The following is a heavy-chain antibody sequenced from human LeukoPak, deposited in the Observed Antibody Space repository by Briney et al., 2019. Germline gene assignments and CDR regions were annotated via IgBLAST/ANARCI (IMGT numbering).Heavy chain of an antibody. J-gene: IGHJ4*02. V-gene: IGHV3-53*01. CDR3: ARVLSVSYCDS. D-gene: IGHD2/OR15-2a*01. Sequence: GGSLRLSCAASGFTVSSNYMSWVRQAPGKGLEWVSVIYSGGTTYYADSVKGGFTISRDNSKNTLYLQMNSLRGEDTAVYYCARVLSVSYCDSWGQGTLVTVSS. CDR2: IYSGGTT. CDR1: GFTVSSNY.